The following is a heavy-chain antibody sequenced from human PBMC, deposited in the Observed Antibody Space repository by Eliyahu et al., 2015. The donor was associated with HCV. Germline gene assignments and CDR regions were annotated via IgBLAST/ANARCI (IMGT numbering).Heavy chain of an antibody. J-gene: IGHJ6*02. CDR2: IYYSGST. V-gene: IGHV4-39*01. Sequence: QLQLQESGPGLVKPSETLSLTCTVSGGSISSSSYYWGWIRQPPGKGLEWIGSIYYSGSTYYNPSLKSRVTISVDTSKNQFSLKLSSVTAADTAVYYCYIGSGYYFKSYYYYGMDVWGQGTTVTVSS. CDR1: GGSISSSSYY. D-gene: IGHD3-22*01. CDR3: YIGSGYYFKSYYYYGMDV.